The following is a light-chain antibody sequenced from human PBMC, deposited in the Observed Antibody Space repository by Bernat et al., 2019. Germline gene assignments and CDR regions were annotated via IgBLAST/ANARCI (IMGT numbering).Light chain of an antibody. CDR1: IGSIANNY. CDR2: EDH. Sequence: NFMLTQPHSVSASPGKTVSISCTRDIGSIANNYVQWFQQRPGSSPTTVIYEDHQRPSGVPDRFSGSIDTSSNSASPIISGLKPEDEADYYCQSYAITNPVVFGGGTKLTVL. J-gene: IGLJ3*02. V-gene: IGLV6-57*01. CDR3: QSYAITNPVV.